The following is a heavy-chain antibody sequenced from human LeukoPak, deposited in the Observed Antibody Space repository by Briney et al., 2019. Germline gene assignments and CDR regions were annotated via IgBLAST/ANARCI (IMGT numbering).Heavy chain of an antibody. CDR3: ARSSIHCSSTSCYSSWFDP. V-gene: IGHV5-51*01. J-gene: IGHJ5*02. Sequence: GESLKISCKGSGYSFTSYCIGWVRQMPGKGLEGMGIIYPGDSDTRYSPSFQGQVTISADKSISTAYLQWSSLKASDTAMYYCARSSIHCSSTSCYSSWFDPWGQGTLVTVSS. CDR2: IYPGDSDT. CDR1: GYSFTSYC. D-gene: IGHD2-2*01.